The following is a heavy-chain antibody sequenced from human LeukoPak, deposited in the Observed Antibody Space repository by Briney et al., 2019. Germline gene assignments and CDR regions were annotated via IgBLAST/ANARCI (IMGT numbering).Heavy chain of an antibody. Sequence: PSETLSLTCAVYGGSFSGYYWSRIRQPPGKGLEWIGEINHSGSTNYNPSLKSRVTISVDTSKNQSSLKLSSVTAADTAVYYCARSPRRLGYCSGGSCYYHYGMDVWGQGTTVTVSS. CDR1: GGSFSGYY. J-gene: IGHJ6*02. V-gene: IGHV4-34*01. CDR3: ARSPRRLGYCSGGSCYYHYGMDV. D-gene: IGHD2-15*01. CDR2: INHSGST.